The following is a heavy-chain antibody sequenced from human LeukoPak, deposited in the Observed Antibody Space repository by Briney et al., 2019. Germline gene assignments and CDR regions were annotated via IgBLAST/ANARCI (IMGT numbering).Heavy chain of an antibody. Sequence: SETLSLTCTVSGGSITTRSYYWGWIRQPPGKGLEWIGSMHHSGSTYYNPSLKSRVTTSVDTSKNQFSLKLSSVTAADTAVYYCARDPGAYYDSSGYLNWFDPWGQGTLVTVSS. J-gene: IGHJ5*02. CDR1: GGSITTRSYY. V-gene: IGHV4-39*07. CDR3: ARDPGAYYDSSGYLNWFDP. D-gene: IGHD3-22*01. CDR2: MHHSGST.